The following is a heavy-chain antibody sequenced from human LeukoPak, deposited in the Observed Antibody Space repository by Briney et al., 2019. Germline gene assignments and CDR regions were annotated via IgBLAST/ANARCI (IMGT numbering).Heavy chain of an antibody. D-gene: IGHD1-26*01. V-gene: IGHV3-33*01. CDR1: GFTFGSYG. J-gene: IGHJ4*02. CDR3: AREGKWELLNFDY. Sequence: PGGSLRLSCAASGFTFGSYGMHWVRQAPGKGLEWVAVIWYDGSNKYYADSVKGRFTISRDNSKNTLYLQMNSLRAEDTAVYYCAREGKWELLNFDYWGQGTLVIVSS. CDR2: IWYDGSNK.